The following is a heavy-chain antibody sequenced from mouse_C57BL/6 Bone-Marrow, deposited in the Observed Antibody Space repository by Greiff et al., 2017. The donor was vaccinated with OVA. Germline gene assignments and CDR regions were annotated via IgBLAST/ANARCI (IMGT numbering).Heavy chain of an antibody. CDR2: IYPGSGST. J-gene: IGHJ3*01. CDR1: GYTFTSYW. V-gene: IGHV1-55*01. D-gene: IGHD1-1*01. CDR3: AREPTSTTVVAPPWCAY. Sequence: QVQLQQPGAELVKPGASVKMSCKASGYTFTSYWITWVKQRPGQGLEWIGDIYPGSGSTNYNEKFKSKATLTVDTSSSTAYMQLSSLTSEDSAVYYCAREPTSTTVVAPPWCAYWGQGTLVTVSA.